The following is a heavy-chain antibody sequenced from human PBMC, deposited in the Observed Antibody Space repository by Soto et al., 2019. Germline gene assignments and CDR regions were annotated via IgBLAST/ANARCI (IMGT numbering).Heavy chain of an antibody. CDR2: INHSGST. D-gene: IGHD3-10*01. CDR3: ARTRGRRFGELLYRANYYGMDV. V-gene: IGHV4-34*01. Sequence: LSLSCAVYGGSFSGYYWSWIRQPPGKGLEWIGEINHSGSTNYNPSLKSRVTISVDTSKNQFSLKLSSVTAADTAVYYCARTRGRRFGELLYRANYYGMDVWGQGXTVTVYS. CDR1: GGSFSGYY. J-gene: IGHJ6*02.